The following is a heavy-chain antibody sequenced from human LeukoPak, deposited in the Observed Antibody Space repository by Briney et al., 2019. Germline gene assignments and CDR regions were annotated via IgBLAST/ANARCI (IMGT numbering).Heavy chain of an antibody. CDR2: INSDGSST. D-gene: IGHD6-19*01. V-gene: IGHV3-74*01. Sequence: GGSLRLFCAASGFTFSIYWMHWVRQAPGKGLVWVSRINSDGSSTSYADSVKGRFTISRDSSKNTLSLQMNSLRAEDTAVYYCARDRSIAVTGTIDYWGQGTLVTVSS. CDR1: GFTFSIYW. CDR3: ARDRSIAVTGTIDY. J-gene: IGHJ4*02.